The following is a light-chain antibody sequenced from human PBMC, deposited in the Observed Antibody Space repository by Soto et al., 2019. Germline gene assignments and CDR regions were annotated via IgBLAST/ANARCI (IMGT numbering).Light chain of an antibody. CDR3: QQYNNWLRT. CDR1: QSVSSN. J-gene: IGKJ1*01. V-gene: IGKV3-15*01. CDR2: GAS. Sequence: EIVMTQSPATLSVSPGERATLSCRANQSVSSNLAWYQQNTGQATRLLIYGASTRDTGIPDRVSGSGSGTEVTLTISSLQSEDVAVYDCQQYNNWLRTFGQGTKVDIK.